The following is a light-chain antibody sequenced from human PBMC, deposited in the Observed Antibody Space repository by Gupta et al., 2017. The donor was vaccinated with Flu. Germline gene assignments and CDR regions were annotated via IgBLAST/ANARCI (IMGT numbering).Light chain of an antibody. J-gene: IGKJ3*01. CDR1: HSVSSY. CDR2: DAS. Sequence: DIVLTQSPATLSLSLGDRATLPCRPSHSVSSYLAWYQQKPGQAPRLLIYDASNRATGTPARFSGSGSGTDFTLTISSLEPEDSAVYYCQYRRTWLFIFGHGTKVDIK. CDR3: QYRRTWLFI. V-gene: IGKV3-11*01.